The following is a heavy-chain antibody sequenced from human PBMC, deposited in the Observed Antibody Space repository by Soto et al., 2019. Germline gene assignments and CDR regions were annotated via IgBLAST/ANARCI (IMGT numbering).Heavy chain of an antibody. D-gene: IGHD2-2*01. CDR1: GYTFTGYY. CDR2: INPNSGGT. Sequence: ASVKVSCKASGYTFTGYYMHWVRQAPGQGLEWMGWINPNSGGTNYAQKFQGWVTMTRDTSISTAYMELSRLRSDDTAVYYCARHNERHCSSTSCYFLRYLRFCYYYYYYRDVWGKGTTVTVSS. CDR3: ARHNERHCSSTSCYFLRYLRFCYYYYYYRDV. J-gene: IGHJ6*03. V-gene: IGHV1-2*04.